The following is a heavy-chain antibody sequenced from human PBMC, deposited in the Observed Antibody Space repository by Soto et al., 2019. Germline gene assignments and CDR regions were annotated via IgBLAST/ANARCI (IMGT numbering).Heavy chain of an antibody. Sequence: EVQLVESGGGLVQPGGSLRLSCAASGLTVSSQYMTWVRQAPGKGLEWVSTIRSDGGTAFADFAKGRFDISRDNSKNTLDLQMNSLRAEDTALYYCTRGAAGDWGQGTLVTVSS. CDR2: IRSDGGT. CDR3: TRGAAGD. J-gene: IGHJ1*01. CDR1: GLTVSSQY. D-gene: IGHD1-26*01. V-gene: IGHV3-66*01.